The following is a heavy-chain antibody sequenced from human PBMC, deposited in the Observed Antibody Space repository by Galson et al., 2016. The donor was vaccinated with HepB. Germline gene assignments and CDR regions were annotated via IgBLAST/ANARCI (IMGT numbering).Heavy chain of an antibody. CDR2: IDPNSGDT. CDR3: ARGVVGTSTDAFDF. D-gene: IGHD1-26*01. V-gene: IGHV1-2*04. J-gene: IGHJ3*01. CDR1: GYTFTGHY. Sequence: SVKVSCKASGYTFTGHYIHWVRQAPGQGLEWMGWIDPNSGDTHYSKRFEGWVTMTRDTSISTAYMEVTRLKSNDTALFYCARGVVGTSTDAFDFWGQGTTVTVS.